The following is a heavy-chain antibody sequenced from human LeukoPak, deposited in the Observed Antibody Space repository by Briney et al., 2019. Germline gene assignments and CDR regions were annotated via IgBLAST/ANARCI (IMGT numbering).Heavy chain of an antibody. Sequence: SETLSLTCAVYGGSFSGYYWSWIRQPPGKGLEWIGEINHSGSTNYNPSLKSRVTISVGTSKNQFSLKLSSVTAADTAVYYCASSVVVMPNDAFDIWGQGTMVTVSS. CDR1: GGSFSGYY. D-gene: IGHD2-21*01. V-gene: IGHV4-34*01. CDR3: ASSVVVMPNDAFDI. J-gene: IGHJ3*02. CDR2: INHSGST.